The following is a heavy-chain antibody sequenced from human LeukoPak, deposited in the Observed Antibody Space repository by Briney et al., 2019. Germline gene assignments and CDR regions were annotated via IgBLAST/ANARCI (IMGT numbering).Heavy chain of an antibody. CDR3: AKDSPSRTATTEVPVDY. J-gene: IGHJ4*02. CDR2: ISSSSSYI. Sequence: GGSLRLSCAASGFTFSSYEMNWVRQAPGKGLEWVASISSSSSYIYFANSVRGRFSISRDNAKNSLYLQMNSLRAEDTAVYYCAKDSPSRTATTEVPVDYWGQGTLVTVSS. V-gene: IGHV3-21*01. CDR1: GFTFSSYE. D-gene: IGHD1/OR15-1a*01.